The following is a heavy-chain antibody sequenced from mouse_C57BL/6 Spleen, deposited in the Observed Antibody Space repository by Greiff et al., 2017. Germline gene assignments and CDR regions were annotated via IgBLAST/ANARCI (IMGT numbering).Heavy chain of an antibody. D-gene: IGHD2-3*01. V-gene: IGHV3-6*01. CDR3: ARDKDGYCDCDY. CDR2: ISYDGSN. J-gene: IGHJ2*01. CDR1: GYSITSGYY. Sequence: DVKLVESGPGLVKPSQSLSLTCSVTGYSITSGYYWNWIRQFPGNKLEWMGYISYDGSNNYNPSLKNRISITRDTSKNQFFLKLNSVTTEDTATYYGARDKDGYCDCDYWGQGTTLTVSS.